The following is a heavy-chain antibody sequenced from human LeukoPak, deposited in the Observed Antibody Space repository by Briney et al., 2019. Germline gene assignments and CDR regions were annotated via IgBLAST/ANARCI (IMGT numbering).Heavy chain of an antibody. CDR2: IYTSGNT. V-gene: IGHV4-4*07. Sequence: SETLSLTCNVSGGSFSIYYWSCIPQPAGRGLEWIGRIYTSGNTNYNPSLKSRVTMSVDTSKNQFSLKLSSVTAADTAVYYCARGRIAAAGTSKVLGPRFDPWGQGTLVTVSS. D-gene: IGHD6-13*01. J-gene: IGHJ5*02. CDR3: ARGRIAAAGTSKVLGPRFDP. CDR1: GGSFSIYY.